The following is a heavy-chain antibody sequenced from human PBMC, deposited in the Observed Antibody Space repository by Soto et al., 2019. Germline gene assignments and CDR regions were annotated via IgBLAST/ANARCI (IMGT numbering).Heavy chain of an antibody. J-gene: IGHJ5*02. V-gene: IGHV4-30-4*01. CDR2: IYYSGST. CDR3: ARGAGGGITMNWFDP. Sequence: SETLSLTCTVSGGSINSGDYYWSWIRRPPGKGLEWIGFIYYSGSTYYNPSLKGRLTISPDTSKNQFSLRLTSVSAADTAVYYWARGAGGGITMNWFDPRGRGTLVTVSS. CDR1: GGSINSGDYY. D-gene: IGHD3-16*01.